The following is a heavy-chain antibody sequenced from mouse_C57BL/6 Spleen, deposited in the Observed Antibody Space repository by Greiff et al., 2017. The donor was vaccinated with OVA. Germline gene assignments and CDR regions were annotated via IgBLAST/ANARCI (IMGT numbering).Heavy chain of an antibody. CDR2: ILPGSGST. CDR3: ARRIRIYSNYGYFDV. CDR1: GYTFTGYW. J-gene: IGHJ1*03. V-gene: IGHV1-9*01. D-gene: IGHD2-5*01. Sequence: VQLQQSGAELMKPGASVKLSCKATGYTFTGYWIEWVKQRPGHGLEWIGEILPGSGSTNYNENVKGKGTFTADTSSNTAYMQLSSLTTEDSAIYYCARRIRIYSNYGYFDVWGTGTTVTVSS.